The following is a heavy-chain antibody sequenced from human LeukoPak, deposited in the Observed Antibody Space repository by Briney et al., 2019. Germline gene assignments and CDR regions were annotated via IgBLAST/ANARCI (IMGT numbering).Heavy chain of an antibody. V-gene: IGHV3-53*01. Sequence: GGSLRLSCTASGFTFGDYAMSWVRQAPGKGLEWVSVIYSGGSTYYADSVKGRFTISRDNSKNTLYLQMNSLRAEDTAVYYCARDRGDHRGGGFDYWGQGTLVTVSS. CDR2: IYSGGST. J-gene: IGHJ4*02. CDR3: ARDRGDHRGGGFDY. D-gene: IGHD2-21*02. CDR1: GFTFGDYA.